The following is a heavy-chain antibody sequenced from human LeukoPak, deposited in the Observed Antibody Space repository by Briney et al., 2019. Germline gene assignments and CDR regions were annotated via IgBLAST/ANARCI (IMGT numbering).Heavy chain of an antibody. CDR1: GFTFSSYS. CDR2: ISSSSSYI. D-gene: IGHD2-2*01. CDR3: AKDLAPRYYGYCSSTSCYGGFDY. V-gene: IGHV3-21*01. Sequence: GGSLRLSCAASGFTFSSYSMNWVRQAPGKGLEWVSSISSSSSYIYYADSVKGRFTISRDNSKNTLYLQMNSLRAEDTAVYYCAKDLAPRYYGYCSSTSCYGGFDYWGQGTLVTVSS. J-gene: IGHJ4*02.